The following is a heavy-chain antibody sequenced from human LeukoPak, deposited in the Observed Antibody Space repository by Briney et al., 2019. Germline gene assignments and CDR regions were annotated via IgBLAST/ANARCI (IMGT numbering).Heavy chain of an antibody. D-gene: IGHD6-19*01. CDR1: GFTFRNHA. V-gene: IGHV3-23*01. CDR3: ARCTKYTTGWCNWFDP. J-gene: IGHJ5*02. CDR2: ISTDGVNT. Sequence: GGSLRLTCAASGFTFRNHAMNWVRQTPGKGLEWVSSISTDGVNTYYADSVKGRFTISRDTSKDTLYLQMNSLSAEDTAVYYCARCTKYTTGWCNWFDPWGQGTLVTVSS.